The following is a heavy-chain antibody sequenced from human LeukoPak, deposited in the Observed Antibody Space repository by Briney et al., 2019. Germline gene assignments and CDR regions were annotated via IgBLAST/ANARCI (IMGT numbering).Heavy chain of an antibody. CDR1: GYTFTSYG. CDR3: ARDMTALPVWFDP. D-gene: IGHD3-16*01. CDR2: ISAYNGNT. J-gene: IGHJ5*02. Sequence: ASVKVSCKTSGYTFTSYGISWVRQAPGQGLEWMGWISAYNGNTNYAQKFQGRVTMTTDTSTSTAYMELRSLRSDDTAVYYCARDMTALPVWFDPWGQGPLVPVSS. V-gene: IGHV1-18*01.